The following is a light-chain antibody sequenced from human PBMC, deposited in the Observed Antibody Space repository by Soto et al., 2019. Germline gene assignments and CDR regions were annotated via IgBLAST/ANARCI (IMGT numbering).Light chain of an antibody. Sequence: RVALAGRGSQSVSSSYLVWHQQKPGQAPRLLIYAASRRATGIPDRFSCSGSGSNFTVPRCRLAREAAALNYDEPCCTSGWTNRQGTKVDIK. V-gene: IGKV3-20*01. CDR2: AAS. J-gene: IGKJ1*01. CDR3: EPCCTSGWT. CDR1: QSVSSSY.